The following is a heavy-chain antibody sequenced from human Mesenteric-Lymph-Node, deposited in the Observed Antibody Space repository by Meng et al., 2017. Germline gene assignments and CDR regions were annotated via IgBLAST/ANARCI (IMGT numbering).Heavy chain of an antibody. CDR3: ARPAQDGYNKFDY. CDR2: ISSSGSTI. CDR1: GFTFSSYP. V-gene: IGHV3-48*04. D-gene: IGHD5-24*01. Sequence: GGSLRLSCAASGFTFSSYPMGWVRQAPGKGLEWVSYISSSGSTIYYADSVKGRFTISRDNAKNSLYLQMNSLRAEDTAVYYCARPAQDGYNKFDYWGQGTLVTVSS. J-gene: IGHJ4*02.